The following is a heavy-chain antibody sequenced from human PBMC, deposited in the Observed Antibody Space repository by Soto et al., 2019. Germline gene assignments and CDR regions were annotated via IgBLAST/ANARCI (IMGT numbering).Heavy chain of an antibody. J-gene: IGHJ4*02. D-gene: IGHD1-26*01. CDR3: ARREIQGPIDY. V-gene: IGHV4-28*01. Sequence: QVQLQESGPGLVKPSDTLSLTCAVSGYSISSSNWWGWIRQPPGKGLEWIGYIYYSGTTYYNPSHKSPVTMSVDASKIQFSLKLTSVTAVDPAVYYCARREIQGPIDYWGQGTLVTVSS. CDR2: IYYSGTT. CDR1: GYSISSSNW.